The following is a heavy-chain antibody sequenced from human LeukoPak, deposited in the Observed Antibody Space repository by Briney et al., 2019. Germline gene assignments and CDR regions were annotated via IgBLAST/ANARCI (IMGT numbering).Heavy chain of an antibody. CDR2: IKQDGSEK. J-gene: IGHJ4*02. Sequence: GGSLRLSCAASGFTFRTYWMSWVRQASGKGLEWVANIKQDGSEKNYVDSVKGRFTISRDNTKNSLYLQMNSLRAEDTAVFYCARDQYDSWSRRGNFDSWGQGTLVIVSS. D-gene: IGHD3-3*01. V-gene: IGHV3-7*03. CDR3: ARDQYDSWSRRGNFDS. CDR1: GFTFRTYW.